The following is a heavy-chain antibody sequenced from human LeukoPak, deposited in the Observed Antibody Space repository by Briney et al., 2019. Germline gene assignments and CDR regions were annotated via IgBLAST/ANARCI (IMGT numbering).Heavy chain of an antibody. CDR2: INHSGST. V-gene: IGHV4-34*01. J-gene: IGHJ4*02. Sequence: KTGGSLRLSCTSSGFTFREFAVSWFRQPPGKGLEWLGEINHSGSTNYNPSLKSRVTISVDTSKNQFSLKLSSVTAADTAVYYCARRVRGVISYFDYWGQGTLVTVSS. CDR1: GFTFREFA. CDR3: ARRVRGVISYFDY. D-gene: IGHD3-10*01.